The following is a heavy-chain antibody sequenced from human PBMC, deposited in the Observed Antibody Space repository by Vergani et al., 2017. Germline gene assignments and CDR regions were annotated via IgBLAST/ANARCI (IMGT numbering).Heavy chain of an antibody. Sequence: QVQLVQSGAEVKKPGASVKVSCKASGYTFSGHYMHWVRQAPGQGLEWMGRINPNRGDTNYAQKFQGRVTMTRDTSISTAYMELSRLRSDDTAVYYCARDLGSYYYDSSGYYGGFDYWGQGTLVTVSS. J-gene: IGHJ4*02. V-gene: IGHV1-2*06. CDR2: INPNRGDT. CDR1: GYTFSGHY. D-gene: IGHD3-22*01. CDR3: ARDLGSYYYDSSGYYGGFDY.